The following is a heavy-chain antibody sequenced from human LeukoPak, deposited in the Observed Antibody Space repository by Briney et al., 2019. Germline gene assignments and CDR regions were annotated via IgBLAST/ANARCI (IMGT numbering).Heavy chain of an antibody. V-gene: IGHV3-30*04. CDR3: ARDTLDDAVTTLDY. J-gene: IGHJ4*02. CDR1: GFTFSSYA. D-gene: IGHD4-17*01. CDR2: ISYDGSNK. Sequence: GRSLRLSCAASGFTFSSYAMHWVRQAPGKGLEWVAVISYDGSNKYYADSVKGRFTISRDNSKNTLYLQMNSLRAEDTAVYYGARDTLDDAVTTLDYWGQGTLVTVSS.